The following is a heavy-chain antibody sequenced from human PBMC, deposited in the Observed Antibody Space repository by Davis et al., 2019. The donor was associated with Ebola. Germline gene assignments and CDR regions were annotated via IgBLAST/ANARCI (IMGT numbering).Heavy chain of an antibody. J-gene: IGHJ4*02. CDR1: GDTLSSYA. Sequence: SVKVSCKAVGDTLSSYAMTWVRQAPGQGLEWMGGIIPVFRTANYAQKFQGRVTITADESTRPAYMELNGLRSEDTAVYYCAHLGPQRYCSGGGCHGYLDYWGQGTLVTVSS. D-gene: IGHD2-15*01. CDR2: IIPVFRTA. V-gene: IGHV1-69*13. CDR3: AHLGPQRYCSGGGCHGYLDY.